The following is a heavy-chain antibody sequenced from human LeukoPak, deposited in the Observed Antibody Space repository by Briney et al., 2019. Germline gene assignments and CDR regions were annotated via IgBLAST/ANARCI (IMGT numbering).Heavy chain of an antibody. V-gene: IGHV3-7*04. CDR1: GFTFSTYW. CDR2: INQGGSET. Sequence: GGSLRLSCAASGFTFSTYWMSWVRQAPGKGLDWVANINQGGSETYYVDSVKGRFTISRDNAKNSLYLQMNSLRAEGTAVYYCARGLASAGRLFDYWGQGTLVTVSS. CDR3: ARGLASAGRLFDY. J-gene: IGHJ4*02. D-gene: IGHD6-13*01.